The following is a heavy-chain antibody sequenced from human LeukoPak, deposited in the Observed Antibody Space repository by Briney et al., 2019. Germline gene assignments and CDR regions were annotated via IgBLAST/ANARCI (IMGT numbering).Heavy chain of an antibody. CDR2: INPDSGYT. Sequence: ASVKVSCKASGGSFRTYPISWVRQAPGQGLEWMGWINPDSGYTNYAQKFQGRVTMTRDTSINTAYMELSRLTSDDTAVYYCATDPRTTVFGTFRYYYMDVWGEGTTVAVSS. J-gene: IGHJ6*03. CDR1: GGSFRTYP. CDR3: ATDPRTTVFGTFRYYYMDV. D-gene: IGHD3-3*01. V-gene: IGHV1-2*02.